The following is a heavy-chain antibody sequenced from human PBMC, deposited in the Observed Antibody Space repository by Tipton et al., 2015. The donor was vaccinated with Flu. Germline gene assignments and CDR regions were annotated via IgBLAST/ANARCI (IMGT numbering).Heavy chain of an antibody. CDR3: ARVGASGYYDFWSGYDTGGYFQH. V-gene: IGHV4-39*07. Sequence: TLSLTCTVSGGSISSSSYYWGWIRHPPGKGLEWIGSIYYSGSAYYNPSLKSRVTISVDTSKNQFSLKLRSVTAADTAVYYCARVGASGYYDFWSGYDTGGYFQHWGQGTLVTVSS. J-gene: IGHJ1*01. CDR2: IYYSGSA. D-gene: IGHD3-3*01. CDR1: GGSISSSSYY.